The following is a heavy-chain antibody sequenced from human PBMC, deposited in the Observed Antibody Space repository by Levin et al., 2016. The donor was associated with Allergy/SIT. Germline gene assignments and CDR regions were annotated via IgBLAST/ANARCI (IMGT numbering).Heavy chain of an antibody. V-gene: IGHV5-51*01. CDR3: ARTEDHYSGREYFQV. D-gene: IGHD1-26*01. Sequence: GESLKISCKGSGYSFTDYWIAWVRQTPGKGLEWMGITYPGDSESRYSPSFQGQVTISADKSTSTAYLQWSSLKASDTATYYCARTEDHYSGREYFQVWGQGTVVSVSS. CDR2: TYPGDSES. J-gene: IGHJ1*01. CDR1: GYSFTDYW.